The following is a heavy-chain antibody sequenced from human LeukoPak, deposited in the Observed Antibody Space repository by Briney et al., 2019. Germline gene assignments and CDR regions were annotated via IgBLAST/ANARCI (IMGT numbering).Heavy chain of an antibody. D-gene: IGHD6-25*01. CDR1: GFTFSSYW. Sequence: GGPLRLSCAASGFTFSSYWMSWVRQAPGKGLEWVANIKQDGSEKYYVDSVKGRFTISRDNAKNSLYLQMNSLRADDTAVYYYARFAAGGSYYYYMDVWGKGTTVTVSS. CDR3: ARFAAGGSYYYYMDV. CDR2: IKQDGSEK. V-gene: IGHV3-7*01. J-gene: IGHJ6*03.